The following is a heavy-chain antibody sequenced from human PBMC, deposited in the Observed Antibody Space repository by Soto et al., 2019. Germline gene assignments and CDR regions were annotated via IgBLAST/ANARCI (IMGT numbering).Heavy chain of an antibody. J-gene: IGHJ4*02. CDR2: IYPGDSDS. CDR1: GYSFTSYW. Sequence: GESLKIYCKGSGYSFTSYWIGWVRQMPGKGLEGMGIIYPGDSDSRSPPSFQGQATGSAAKPISTAYLQWSSLKASDASMYYSARLTNTRLDYWGQGTLVTVSS. CDR3: ARLTNTRLDY. V-gene: IGHV5-51*01. D-gene: IGHD2-2*02.